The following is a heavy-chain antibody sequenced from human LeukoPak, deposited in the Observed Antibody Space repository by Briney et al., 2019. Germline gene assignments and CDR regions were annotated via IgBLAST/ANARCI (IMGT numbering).Heavy chain of an antibody. V-gene: IGHV4-34*01. Sequence: SETLFLTCAVYGGSFSGYCWSWIRQPPGKGLEWIGEINHSGSTNYNPSLKSRVTTSVGTSKSQFSLKLNSVTAADTAVYYCARGGFRAAAGTALWYWGQGTLVTVSS. CDR3: ARGGFRAAAGTALWY. CDR1: GGSFSGYC. J-gene: IGHJ4*02. CDR2: INHSGST. D-gene: IGHD6-13*01.